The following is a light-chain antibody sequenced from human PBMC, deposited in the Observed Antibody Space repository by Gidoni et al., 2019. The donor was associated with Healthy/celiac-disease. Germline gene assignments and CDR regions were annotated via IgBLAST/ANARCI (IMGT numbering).Light chain of an antibody. CDR2: KAS. V-gene: IGKV1-5*03. J-gene: IGKJ1*01. CDR1: HSISSW. CDR3: QQYNSDSWT. Sequence: DIQMTQSPSILSASVGDRVTITCRASHSISSWLAWYQQKPGKAPKLLIYKASSLESGVPSRFSGSGSGTEFTLTISSLQPDDFATYYCQQYNSDSWTFGQGTKVEIK.